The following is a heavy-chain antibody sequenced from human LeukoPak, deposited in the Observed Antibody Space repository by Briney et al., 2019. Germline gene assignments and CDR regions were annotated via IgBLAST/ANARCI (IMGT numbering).Heavy chain of an antibody. V-gene: IGHV3-23*01. CDR3: AKARKEWLIPGGFDY. J-gene: IGHJ4*02. Sequence: PGGSLRLSCAASGFTYSCYAMSWVRQAPGKGLEWVSSISSSGSYIYYADSMQGRFTISRDNSKNTLYLQMNGLRAEDTAVYYCAKARKEWLIPGGFDYWGQGTLVTVSS. CDR2: ISSSGSYI. CDR1: GFTYSCYA. D-gene: IGHD6-19*01.